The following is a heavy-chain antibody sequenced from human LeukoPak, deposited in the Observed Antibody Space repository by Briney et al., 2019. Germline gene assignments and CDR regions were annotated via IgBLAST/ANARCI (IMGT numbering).Heavy chain of an antibody. CDR3: ARHPGIAAAGTCWFDP. CDR1: GGSMTSGGYY. J-gene: IGHJ5*02. CDR2: IYYSGTT. D-gene: IGHD6-13*01. V-gene: IGHV4-31*03. Sequence: PSETLSLTCTVSGGSMTSGGYYWAWIRQHPGKGLEWIGHIYYSGTTYYNASLRRRLSLSVDTSKTQFSLKLSSVTAADTAVYYCARHPGIAAAGTCWFDPWGQGTLVTVSS.